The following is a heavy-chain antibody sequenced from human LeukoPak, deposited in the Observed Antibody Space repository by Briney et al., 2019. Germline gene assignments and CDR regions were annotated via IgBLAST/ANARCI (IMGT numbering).Heavy chain of an antibody. V-gene: IGHV1-2*02. CDR3: ARSRIVVVPAAIRNLWFDP. J-gene: IGHJ5*02. Sequence: ASVKVSCKASGYTFTGSYMHWVRQAPGQGLEWMGWINPNSGGTNYAQKFQGRVTMTRDTSISTAYMELSRLRSDDTAVYYCARSRIVVVPAAIRNLWFDPWGQGTLVTVSS. D-gene: IGHD2-2*01. CDR2: INPNSGGT. CDR1: GYTFTGSY.